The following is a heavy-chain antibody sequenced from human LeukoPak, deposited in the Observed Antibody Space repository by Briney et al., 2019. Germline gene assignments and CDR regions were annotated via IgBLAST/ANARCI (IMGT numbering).Heavy chain of an antibody. Sequence: GGSLRLSCAASGFTFSSYGMHWVRQAPGKGLEWVAFIRYDGSNKYYADSVKGRFTISRDNSKNTLYLQMNSLRAEDTAVYYCAKAGRCSSTSCYSSVYYYYMDVWGKGTTVTVSS. V-gene: IGHV3-30*02. J-gene: IGHJ6*03. CDR1: GFTFSSYG. D-gene: IGHD2-2*02. CDR3: AKAGRCSSTSCYSSVYYYYMDV. CDR2: IRYDGSNK.